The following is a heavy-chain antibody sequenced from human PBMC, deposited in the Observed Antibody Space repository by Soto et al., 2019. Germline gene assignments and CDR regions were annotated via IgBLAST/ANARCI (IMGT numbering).Heavy chain of an antibody. J-gene: IGHJ6*02. D-gene: IGHD2-15*01. CDR3: AGGGEVASGGRRRVAANYYYYGMDV. V-gene: IGHV1-69*01. CDR2: IIPIFGTA. CDR1: GGTFSSYA. Sequence: QVQLVQSGAEVKKPGSSVKVSCKASGGTFSSYAISWVRQAPGQGLEWMGGIIPIFGTANYAQKFQGRVTITADESTRTAYMERSSLRSEDTVVYYCAGGGEVASGGRRRVAANYYYYGMDVWGQGTTVTVSS.